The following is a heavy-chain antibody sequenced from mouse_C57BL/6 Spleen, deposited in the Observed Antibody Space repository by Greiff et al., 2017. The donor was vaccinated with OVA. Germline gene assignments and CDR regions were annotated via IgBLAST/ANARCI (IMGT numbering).Heavy chain of an antibody. CDR3: ARDWVFDY. D-gene: IGHD4-1*01. CDR1: GFTFSSYA. Sequence: EVQRVESGGGLVKPGGSLKLSCAASGFTFSSYAMSWVRQTPEKRLAWVATISDGGSYTYYPDNVKGRFTISRDNAKNNLYLQMSHLKSEDTAMYYCARDWVFDYWGQGTTLTVSS. J-gene: IGHJ2*01. V-gene: IGHV5-4*01. CDR2: ISDGGSYT.